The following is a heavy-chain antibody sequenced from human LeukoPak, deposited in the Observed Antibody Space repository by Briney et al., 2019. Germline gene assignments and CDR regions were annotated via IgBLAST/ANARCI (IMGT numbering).Heavy chain of an antibody. Sequence: GGSLRLSCAASGFTFSSYWMSWVRQAPGKGLKGVANIKQGGSEKYYVDSVKGRFTISRDNAKNSLYLQMNSLRAEDTAVYYCARIRLGYCSSTSCYTKSYYFDYWGQGTLVTVSS. D-gene: IGHD2-2*02. V-gene: IGHV3-7*01. CDR3: ARIRLGYCSSTSCYTKSYYFDY. J-gene: IGHJ4*02. CDR1: GFTFSSYW. CDR2: IKQGGSEK.